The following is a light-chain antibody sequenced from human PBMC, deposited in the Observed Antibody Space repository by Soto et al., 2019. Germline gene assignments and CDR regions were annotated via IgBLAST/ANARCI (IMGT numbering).Light chain of an antibody. CDR3: QQANRFPLT. V-gene: IGKV3-20*01. CDR1: QSVSSSY. J-gene: IGKJ4*01. Sequence: EIVLTQSPGTLSLSPGERASLSCRASQSVSSSYLAWYQQKPGQAPRLLIYGASSRATGIPDRFSGSGSGTDFTLTISSLQPEDFATYYCQQANRFPLTFGGGTKVDIK. CDR2: GAS.